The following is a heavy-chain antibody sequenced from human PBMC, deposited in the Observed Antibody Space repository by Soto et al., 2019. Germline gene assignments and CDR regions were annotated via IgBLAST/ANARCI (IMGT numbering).Heavy chain of an antibody. CDR1: GGTFSSYA. J-gene: IGHJ6*02. D-gene: IGHD3-22*01. V-gene: IGHV1-69*13. CDR2: IIPIFGTA. Sequence: SVKVSCKASGGTFSSYAISWVRQAPGQGLEWMGGIIPIFGTANYAQKFQGRVTITADESTSTAYMELSSLRSEDTAVYYCARRTADYYDSSGYYYGYGMDVWRQGTTVTVSS. CDR3: ARRTADYYDSSGYYYGYGMDV.